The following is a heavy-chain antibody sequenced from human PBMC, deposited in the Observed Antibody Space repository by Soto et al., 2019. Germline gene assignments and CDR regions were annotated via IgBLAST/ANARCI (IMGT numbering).Heavy chain of an antibody. CDR1: GFTFSIYW. Sequence: EVQLVESWGGLVQPGGSLRLACAASGFTFSIYWMHWVRQAPGKGLVWVSRINSDGSSTSYADSVKGRFTISRDNAKNTLYLQMNSLRAEDTAVYYCARVGYYGSGSNYAHYYYYYMDVCRKGTTVTVSS. D-gene: IGHD3-10*01. J-gene: IGHJ6*03. CDR3: ARVGYYGSGSNYAHYYYYYMDV. CDR2: INSDGSST. V-gene: IGHV3-74*01.